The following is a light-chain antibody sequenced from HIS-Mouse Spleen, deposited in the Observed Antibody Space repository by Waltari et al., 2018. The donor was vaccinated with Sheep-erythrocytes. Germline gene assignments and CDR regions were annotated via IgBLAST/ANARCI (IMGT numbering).Light chain of an antibody. CDR1: QRVSSY. CDR3: QQRSNWPPIT. CDR2: DAS. J-gene: IGKJ1*01. V-gene: IGKV3-11*01. Sequence: EIVLTQSPATLSLSPGDRATLSCRASQRVSSYLAWYQPKPGQAPRLLIDDASNRATGIPARFSGSGSGTDFTLTISSLEPEDFAVYYCQQRSNWPPITFGQGTKVEIK.